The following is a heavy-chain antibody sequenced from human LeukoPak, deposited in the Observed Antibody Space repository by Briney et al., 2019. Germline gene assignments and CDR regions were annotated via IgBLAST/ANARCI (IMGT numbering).Heavy chain of an antibody. CDR3: ARGAVVTPPFGWSDY. V-gene: IGHV4-59*08. CDR1: GGSISRYY. J-gene: IGHJ4*02. D-gene: IGHD4-23*01. Sequence: SETLSLTCTVSGGSISRYYWSWIRQPPGKGLEWIGYIYYSGSTNYNPSLKSRVTISVDTSKNQFSLKLSSVTAADTAVYYCARGAVVTPPFGWSDYWGQGTLVTVSS. CDR2: IYYSGST.